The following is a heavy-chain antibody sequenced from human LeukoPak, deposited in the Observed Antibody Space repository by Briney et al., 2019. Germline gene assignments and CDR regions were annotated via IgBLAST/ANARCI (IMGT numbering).Heavy chain of an antibody. D-gene: IGHD2-15*01. Sequence: ASVKVSCKASGYTFTSYYMHWVRQAPGQGLEWMGIINPSGGSTSYAQKFQGRVTMTRDMSTSTVYMELSSLRSEDTAVYYCARAPRGYCSGGSCFDYWGQGTLVTVSS. CDR1: GYTFTSYY. V-gene: IGHV1-46*01. CDR2: INPSGGST. J-gene: IGHJ4*02. CDR3: ARAPRGYCSGGSCFDY.